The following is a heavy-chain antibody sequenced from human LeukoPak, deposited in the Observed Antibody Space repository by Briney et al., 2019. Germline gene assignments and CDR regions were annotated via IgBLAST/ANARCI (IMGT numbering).Heavy chain of an antibody. J-gene: IGHJ4*02. CDR3: AKDSVSGSYGEWYFDY. Sequence: GGSVGLFCGASVFTVCSYYMFWVREAPGKGLEGVLVIYSGGSTYYADSVKGRFTISRDNSKNTLYLQMNSLRAEDTAVYYCAKDSVSGSYGEWYFDYWGQGTLVTVSS. D-gene: IGHD1-26*01. V-gene: IGHV3-53*01. CDR1: VFTVCSYY. CDR2: IYSGGST.